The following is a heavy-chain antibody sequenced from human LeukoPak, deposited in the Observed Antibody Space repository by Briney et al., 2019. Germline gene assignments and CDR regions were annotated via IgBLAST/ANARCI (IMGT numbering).Heavy chain of an antibody. CDR1: GGTFSSYA. J-gene: IGHJ5*02. CDR2: IIPIFGTA. CDR3: ARERNSGYVRPPGGNWFDP. Sequence: SVKVSCKASGGTFSSYAISWVRQAPGQGLEWMGGIIPIFGTANYAQKFQGRVTITADESTSTAYMELSSLRSEDTAVYYCARERNSGYVRPPGGNWFDPWGQGTLVTVSS. D-gene: IGHD5-12*01. V-gene: IGHV1-69*01.